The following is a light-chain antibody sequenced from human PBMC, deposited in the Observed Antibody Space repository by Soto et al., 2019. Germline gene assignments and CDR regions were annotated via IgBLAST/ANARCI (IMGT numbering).Light chain of an antibody. CDR2: DTT. V-gene: IGLV1-44*01. CDR3: AAWDAGLSGPV. CDR1: SSNIGREA. J-gene: IGLJ3*02. Sequence: QSVLAQPPSASGTPGQRVTISCSGSSSNIGREAVSWYQQLPGTTPNLLIFDTTQRPSGVPDRFSGSKSGTSAALAISGRQSEDEAAYYCAAWDAGLSGPVFGGGTKLTVL.